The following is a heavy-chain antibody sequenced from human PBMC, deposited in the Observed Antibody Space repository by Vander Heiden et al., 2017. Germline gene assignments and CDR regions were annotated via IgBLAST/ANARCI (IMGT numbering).Heavy chain of an antibody. CDR1: ASTFSSYA. J-gene: IGHJ4*02. D-gene: IGHD5-12*01. Sequence: EVQLLESGGGLVQPGGSLRPHCAASASTFSSYAMSWVRQAPGKGLEWGSAIRGRGRSPYYADSVTGRFTISRDKSKNTLYLQMNSLRAEDTAVYYCAKVGRGYDLHYFDYWGQGTLVTVSS. CDR3: AKVGRGYDLHYFDY. V-gene: IGHV3-23*01. CDR2: IRGRGRSP.